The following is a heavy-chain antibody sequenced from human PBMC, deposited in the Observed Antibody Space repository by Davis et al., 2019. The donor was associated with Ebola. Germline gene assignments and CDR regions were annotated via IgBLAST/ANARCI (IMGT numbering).Heavy chain of an antibody. CDR3: ARQAWSAAAPSYYGMDV. J-gene: IGHJ6*02. CDR2: IDPSDSYT. D-gene: IGHD6-13*01. V-gene: IGHV5-10-1*01. CDR1: GYSFTSYW. Sequence: GESLKISCKGSGYSFTSYWISWVRQMPGKGLEWMERIDPSDSYTNYSPSFQGHVTISADKSISTAYLQWSSLKASDTAMYFCARQAWSAAAPSYYGMDVWGQGTTVTVSS.